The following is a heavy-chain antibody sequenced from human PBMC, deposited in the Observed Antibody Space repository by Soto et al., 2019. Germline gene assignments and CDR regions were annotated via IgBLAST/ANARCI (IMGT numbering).Heavy chain of an antibody. J-gene: IGHJ3*01. D-gene: IGHD1-26*01. CDR2: IHSDGSST. CDR1: GFTFSYYG. V-gene: IGHV3-74*01. Sequence: EVQLVESGGGLVRPGGSLRLSCAASGFTFSYYGMHWVRQAPGKGLVWVSRIHSDGSSTTYADFVKGRFIISRDNARNTVDLQMNSVRVEDTAVYYCARGDRGAFDLWGQGTVVPVSS. CDR3: ARGDRGAFDL.